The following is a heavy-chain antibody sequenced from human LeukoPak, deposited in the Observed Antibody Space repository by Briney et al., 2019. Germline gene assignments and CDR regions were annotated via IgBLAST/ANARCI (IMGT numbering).Heavy chain of an antibody. CDR1: GFSFSTYS. Sequence: GGSLRLSCAASGFSFSTYSMNWVRQAPGKGLEWVSHISTTSGTIHYADSVKGRFTISRDNAKNSLYLQMNSLRAEDTAVYYCASLGHGSGWFFDYWGQGTLVTVSS. V-gene: IGHV3-48*04. CDR2: ISTTSGTI. J-gene: IGHJ4*02. CDR3: ASLGHGSGWFFDY. D-gene: IGHD6-19*01.